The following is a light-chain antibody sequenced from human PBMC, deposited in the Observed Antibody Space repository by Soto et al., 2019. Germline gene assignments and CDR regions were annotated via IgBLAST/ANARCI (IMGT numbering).Light chain of an antibody. Sequence: DTPITQSPSTVSATVGDRDTITCRASQSISSWLAWYQQKLGRAPRLLIYDASSLESGVPSRFSGSGYGTEFTLTISSLQPDDFATYYCQQYNTYSSRTFGGG. CDR1: QSISSW. CDR3: QQYNTYSSRT. J-gene: IGKJ4*01. CDR2: DAS. V-gene: IGKV1-5*01.